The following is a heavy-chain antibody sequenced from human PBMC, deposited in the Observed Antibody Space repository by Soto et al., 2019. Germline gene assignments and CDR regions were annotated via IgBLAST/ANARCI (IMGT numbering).Heavy chain of an antibody. J-gene: IGHJ4*02. CDR3: ARGPPAYYYGSGSYYPTRY. Sequence: SVTKSLTCAVDGGYFSGYYWSWISKHTGKGLEWIGEINHSGSTNYNPSLKSRVTISVDTSKNQFSLKLSSVTAADTAVYYCARGPPAYYYGSGSYYPTRYWGQGTLVTVSS. D-gene: IGHD3-10*01. CDR1: GGYFSGYY. CDR2: INHSGST. V-gene: IGHV4-34*01.